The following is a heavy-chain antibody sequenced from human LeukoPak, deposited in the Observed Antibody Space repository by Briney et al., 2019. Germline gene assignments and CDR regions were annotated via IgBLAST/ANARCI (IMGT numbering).Heavy chain of an antibody. D-gene: IGHD6-6*01. CDR1: GYTFTSYG. V-gene: IGHV1-18*01. CDR3: ARMSWAAPQFYYYMDV. CDR2: ISAYNGNT. J-gene: IGHJ6*03. Sequence: ASVKVSCKASGYTFTSYGISWVRQAPGQGLEWMGWISAYNGNTNYAQKLQGRVTMTTDTSTSTAYMELRSLRSDDTAVYYCARMSWAAPQFYYYMDVWGKGTTVTVSS.